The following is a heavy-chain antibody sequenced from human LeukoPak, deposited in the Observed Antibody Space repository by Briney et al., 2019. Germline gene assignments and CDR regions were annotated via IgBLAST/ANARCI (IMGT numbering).Heavy chain of an antibody. CDR2: ISTSSYYI. D-gene: IGHD1-26*01. V-gene: IGHV3-21*01. CDR1: GFTLRSYG. Sequence: GGSLRLSCAASGFTLRSYGMNWVRQAPGKGLEWVSCISTSSYYIYYADSVKGRFTISRDDAKNSLYLQMHSLRTEDTAVYYCARDASGSSTGLIDSWGQGTLVTVSS. J-gene: IGHJ4*02. CDR3: ARDASGSSTGLIDS.